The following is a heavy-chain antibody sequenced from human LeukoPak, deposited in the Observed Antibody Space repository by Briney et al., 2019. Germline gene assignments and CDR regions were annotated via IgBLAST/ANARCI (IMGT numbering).Heavy chain of an antibody. CDR3: ANLADYCSSTSCINFDY. Sequence: GGSLRLSCAASGFTFSSYAMSWVRQAPGKGLEWVSAISGSGGSTHYADSVKGRFTISRDNSKNTLYLQMNSLRAEDTAVYYCANLADYCSSTSCINFDYWGQGTLVTVSS. J-gene: IGHJ4*02. CDR2: ISGSGGST. D-gene: IGHD2-2*01. CDR1: GFTFSSYA. V-gene: IGHV3-23*01.